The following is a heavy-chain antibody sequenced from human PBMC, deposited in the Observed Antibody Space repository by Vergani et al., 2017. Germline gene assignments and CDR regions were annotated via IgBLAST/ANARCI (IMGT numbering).Heavy chain of an antibody. Sequence: EVQLLESGGDLVQPGGSLRLSCTASGFIFSTYAMSWVRQAPGKGLEWVSSVSGSSATPYYADSVKGRFIISRDNSKNTLHLQMNSLRADDTAVYYCTKGSRGYTGYFFDYWGQGTLATVSS. J-gene: IGHJ4*02. V-gene: IGHV3-23*01. CDR1: GFIFSTYA. CDR2: VSGSSATP. CDR3: TKGSRGYTGYFFDY. D-gene: IGHD5-12*01.